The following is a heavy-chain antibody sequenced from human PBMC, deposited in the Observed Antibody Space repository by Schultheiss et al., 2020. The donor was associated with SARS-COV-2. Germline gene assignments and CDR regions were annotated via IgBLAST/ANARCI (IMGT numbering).Heavy chain of an antibody. J-gene: IGHJ6*02. Sequence: SETLSLTCTVSGGSISSGDYYWSWIRQPPGKGLEWIGYIYYSGSTYYNPSLKSRVTISVDTSKNQFSLKLSSVTAADTAVYYCARDYPNYYYGMDVWGQGTTVTVSS. CDR2: IYYSGST. CDR1: GGSISSGDYY. V-gene: IGHV4-30-4*01. CDR3: ARDYPNYYYGMDV.